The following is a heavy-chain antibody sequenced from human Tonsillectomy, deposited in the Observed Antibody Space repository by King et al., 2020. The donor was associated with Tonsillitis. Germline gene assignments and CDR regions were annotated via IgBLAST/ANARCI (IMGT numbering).Heavy chain of an antibody. J-gene: IGHJ6*02. CDR3: ARDGNYDYGDYEVDYCYGMDV. CDR1: GFTFSTYA. CDR2: ISYDGSNK. D-gene: IGHD4-17*01. Sequence: QLVQSGGGVVQPGRSLRLSCAASGFTFSTYAMHWVRQAPGKGLEWVAVISYDGSNKYYADSVKGRFTISRDNSKNTLYLQMNSLRGEDTAVYYCARDGNYDYGDYEVDYCYGMDVWGQGPTVTVSS. V-gene: IGHV3-30-3*01.